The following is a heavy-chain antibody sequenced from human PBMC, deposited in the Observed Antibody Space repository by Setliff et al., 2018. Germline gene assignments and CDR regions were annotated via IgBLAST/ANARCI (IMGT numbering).Heavy chain of an antibody. Sequence: GGSLRLSCVASGFTFSSYEMNWVRQAPGKGLEWVSYITSSGRSMDYADSVKGRFTISRDNSRNSLPLQMNSLRTEDTAAYYCVGAGTCSYWGQGTLVTVS. V-gene: IGHV3-48*03. D-gene: IGHD3-10*02. CDR3: VGAGTCSY. J-gene: IGHJ4*02. CDR1: GFTFSSYE. CDR2: ITSSGRSM.